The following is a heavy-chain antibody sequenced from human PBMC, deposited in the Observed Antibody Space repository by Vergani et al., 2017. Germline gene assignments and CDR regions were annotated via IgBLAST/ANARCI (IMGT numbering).Heavy chain of an antibody. CDR1: GFTFSSYA. V-gene: IGHV3-30*04. Sequence: QVQLVESGGGVVQPGRSLRLSCAASGFTFSSYAMHWVRQAPGKGLEWVAVISYDGSNKYYADSVKGRFTISRDNSKNTLYLQMNSLRAEDTAVYYCASRGYSGYDEVDAFDIWGQGTMVTVSS. CDR3: ASRGYSGYDEVDAFDI. D-gene: IGHD5-12*01. J-gene: IGHJ3*02. CDR2: ISYDGSNK.